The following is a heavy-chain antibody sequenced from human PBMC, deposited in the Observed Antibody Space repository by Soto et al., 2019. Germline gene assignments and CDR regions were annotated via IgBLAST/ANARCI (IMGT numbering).Heavy chain of an antibody. CDR3: ARELIVGPAEYFQN. D-gene: IGHD1-26*01. Sequence: XGSLRLSCAVAGFTFSSYWMSWVRQTPGKGLDWVANINQDGSEKYYVDSVKGRFTISRDNAKNSLYLQMNSLRAEDTAVYYCARELIVGPAEYFQNWGQGTLVTVSS. CDR1: GFTFSSYW. V-gene: IGHV3-7*01. J-gene: IGHJ1*01. CDR2: INQDGSEK.